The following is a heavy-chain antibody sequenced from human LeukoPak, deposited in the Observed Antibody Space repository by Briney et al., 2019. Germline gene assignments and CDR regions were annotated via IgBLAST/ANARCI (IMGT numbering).Heavy chain of an antibody. J-gene: IGHJ3*02. D-gene: IGHD1-26*01. Sequence: GESLKISCKGSGYSFTSYWISWVRQMPGKGLEWMGRIDPSDSYTNYSPSFQGHVTISADKSISTAYLQWSSLKASDTAMYYCARHHGAGATGHDAFDIWGQGTMVTVSS. V-gene: IGHV5-10-1*01. CDR2: IDPSDSYT. CDR3: ARHHGAGATGHDAFDI. CDR1: GYSFTSYW.